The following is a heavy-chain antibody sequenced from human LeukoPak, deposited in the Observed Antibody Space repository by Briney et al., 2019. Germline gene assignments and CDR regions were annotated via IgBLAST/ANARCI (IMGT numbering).Heavy chain of an antibody. V-gene: IGHV4-34*01. CDR3: ARGSRVRGVIISPYYYYYMDV. J-gene: IGHJ6*03. Sequence: SETLSLTCAVYGGSFSGYYWSWIRQPPGKGLEWIGEINHSGSTNYNPSLKSRVTISVDTSKNQFSLKLSSVTAADTAVYYCARGSRVRGVIISPYYYYYMDVWGKGTTVTVSS. D-gene: IGHD3-10*01. CDR1: GGSFSGYY. CDR2: INHSGST.